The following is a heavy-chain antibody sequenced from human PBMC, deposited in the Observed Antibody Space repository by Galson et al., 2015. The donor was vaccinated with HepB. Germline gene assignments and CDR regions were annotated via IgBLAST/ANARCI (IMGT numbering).Heavy chain of an antibody. CDR2: IYYSGRT. Sequence: TLSLTCTVSGGSISSGGYYWSWIRQHPGKGLDWVGYIYYSGRTYYHPSLKSRVTISIDTSTTQFSLKLRSVTAADTAVYYCARPRADPRGYYYAKDVWGKGTTVAVSS. V-gene: IGHV4-31*03. CDR3: ARPRADPRGYYYAKDV. CDR1: GGSISSGGYY. J-gene: IGHJ6*04.